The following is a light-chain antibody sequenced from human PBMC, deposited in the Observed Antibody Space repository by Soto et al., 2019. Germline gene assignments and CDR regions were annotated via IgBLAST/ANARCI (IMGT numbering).Light chain of an antibody. V-gene: IGLV2-8*01. CDR3: SSHAGTNLYV. CDR2: EVS. Sequence: TSSDVGGYNYVPWYQHHPGKAPKLMTYEVSRRPSGVPGDLSVAKSGNTAPLAVAGLQSEAEADYCCSSHAGTNLYVFCTGPRVTV. CDR1: SSDVGGYNY. J-gene: IGLJ1*01.